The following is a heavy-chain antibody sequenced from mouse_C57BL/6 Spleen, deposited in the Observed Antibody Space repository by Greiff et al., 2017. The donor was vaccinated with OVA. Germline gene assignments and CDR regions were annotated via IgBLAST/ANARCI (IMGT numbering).Heavy chain of an antibody. V-gene: IGHV1-55*01. CDR3: ARMGDYNWYFDV. J-gene: IGHJ1*03. CDR1: GYTFTSYW. Sequence: VQLQQPGAELVKPGASVKMSCKASGYTFTSYWITWVKQRPGQGLEWIGDIYPGSGSTNYNEKFKSKATLTVDTSSSTAYMQLSSLTSEDSAVYYCARMGDYNWYFDVWGTGTTVTVSS. CDR2: IYPGSGST. D-gene: IGHD2-4*01.